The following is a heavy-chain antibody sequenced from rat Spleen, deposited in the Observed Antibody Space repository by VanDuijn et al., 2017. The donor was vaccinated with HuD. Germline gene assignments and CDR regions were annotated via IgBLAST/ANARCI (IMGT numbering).Heavy chain of an antibody. D-gene: IGHD1-11*01. CDR3: ARGYTLDY. Sequence: EVQLMESGGGLVQPGRSLKLSCAASGFTFRNYGMHWIRQAPTKGLEWVASIRYEGSRTYYGDSVKGRFTISRDNAKSTLYLQMDSLRSEDTATYYCARGYTLDYWGQGVMVTVSS. CDR1: GFTFRNYG. V-gene: IGHV5-19*01. J-gene: IGHJ2*01. CDR2: IRYEGSRT.